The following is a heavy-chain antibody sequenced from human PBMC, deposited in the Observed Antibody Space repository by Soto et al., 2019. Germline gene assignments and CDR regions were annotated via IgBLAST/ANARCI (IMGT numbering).Heavy chain of an antibody. CDR3: ARVERGTATNGVDAFDI. Sequence: QEQLQQWGAGLLKPSETLSLTCAVYGGFVSSGNYYWSWIRQPPGKGLEWIGEMSHSGGTHFNPSLKSRVTISVDTSKNQFSLKMSSVTAADTALYYCARVERGTATNGVDAFDIWGPGTMVTVSS. D-gene: IGHD1-1*01. J-gene: IGHJ3*02. CDR1: GGFVSSGNYY. CDR2: MSHSGGT. V-gene: IGHV4-34*01.